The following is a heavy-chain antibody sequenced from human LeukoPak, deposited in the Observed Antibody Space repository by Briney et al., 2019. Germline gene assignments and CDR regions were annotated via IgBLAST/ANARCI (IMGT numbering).Heavy chain of an antibody. CDR2: VDVSGGTT. CDR3: AKDQTPYS. CDR1: GFTISSYF. D-gene: IGHD4-23*01. J-gene: IGHJ4*02. V-gene: IGHV3-23*01. Sequence: GGSLRLSCAASGFTISSYFMSWVPQAPGKGLEWVSTVDVSGGTTYYADSVKGRFTISRDNSKNTLYLQMKSLRAEDTAVYYCAKDQTPYSWGQGTLITVSS.